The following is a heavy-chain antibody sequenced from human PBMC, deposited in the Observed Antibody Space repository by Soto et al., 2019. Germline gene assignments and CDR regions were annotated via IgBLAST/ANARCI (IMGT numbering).Heavy chain of an antibody. Sequence: GGSLRLSCAASGFTFSSYEINWVRQAPGKGLEWISYITTSGDGIYYADSVKGRFAVSRDNTMNSLYLQMNSLRAEDTAIYYCARESIGCGGDCLDYWGQGTLVTVSS. CDR1: GFTFSSYE. CDR2: ITTSGDGI. CDR3: ARESIGCGGDCLDY. D-gene: IGHD2-21*01. V-gene: IGHV3-48*03. J-gene: IGHJ4*02.